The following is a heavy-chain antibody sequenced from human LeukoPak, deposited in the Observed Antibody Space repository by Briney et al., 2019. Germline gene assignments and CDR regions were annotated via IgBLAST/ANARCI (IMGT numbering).Heavy chain of an antibody. Sequence: ASETLSLTCSVSGGSIDSYYWSWIRQPAGKGLEWIGRIYASGTTKYNRSLKSRVELSVDTSKSQFSLKLRSVTAADTAVYFCAIEMKGNNDFLTGHYHSYHHGMDVWGQGTTVIVSS. CDR1: GGSIDSYY. V-gene: IGHV4-4*07. CDR2: IYASGTT. CDR3: AIEMKGNNDFLTGHYHSYHHGMDV. J-gene: IGHJ6*02. D-gene: IGHD3-9*01.